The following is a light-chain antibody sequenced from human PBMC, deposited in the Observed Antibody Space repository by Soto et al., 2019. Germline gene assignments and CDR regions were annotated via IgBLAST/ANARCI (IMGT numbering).Light chain of an antibody. V-gene: IGLV4-69*01. CDR2: LNSDGSH. CDR3: QTWGTGIGVV. Sequence: QAVVTQSPSASASLGASVKLTCTLSSGHSSYAIAWPQQQPEKGPRYLMKLNSDGSHSKGDGIPDRFSGSSSGAERYLTISRLQSEDEADYYWQTWGTGIGVVFGGGTKLIVL. J-gene: IGLJ2*01. CDR1: SGHSSYA.